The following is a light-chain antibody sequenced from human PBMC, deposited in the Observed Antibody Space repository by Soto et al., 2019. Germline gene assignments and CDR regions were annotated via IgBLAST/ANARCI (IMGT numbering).Light chain of an antibody. V-gene: IGLV2-8*01. CDR2: EVS. J-gene: IGLJ1*01. Sequence: QSVLTQPPSASGSPGQSVTISCTGTSSDVGGYNYVSWYQQHPGKAPKLMIYEVSKRPSGVPDRFSGSKSGNTASLTVSRLQAEDEADYYCSSYAGSNAYVLGTGTKVTVL. CDR1: SSDVGGYNY. CDR3: SSYAGSNAYV.